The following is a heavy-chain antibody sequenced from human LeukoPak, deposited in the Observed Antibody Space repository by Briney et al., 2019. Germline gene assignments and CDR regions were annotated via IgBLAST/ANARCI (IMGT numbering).Heavy chain of an antibody. V-gene: IGHV3-74*01. J-gene: IGHJ4*02. CDR3: ASAIVTTRNTWGM. Sequence: PGGSLRLSCAASGFTFSSHWMHWVRQAPGKGLVWVSRISSDGSSRNYADSVKGRFTISRDNAKNMLYLQMDSPRAEDTSLYYCASAIVTTRNTWGMWGQGTQVTVSS. D-gene: IGHD2-8*02. CDR1: GFTFSSHW. CDR2: ISSDGSSR.